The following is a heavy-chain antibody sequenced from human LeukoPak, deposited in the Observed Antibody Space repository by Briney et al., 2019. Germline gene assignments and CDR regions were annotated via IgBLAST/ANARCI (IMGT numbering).Heavy chain of an antibody. CDR2: IYYSGST. D-gene: IGHD6-13*01. Sequence: PSETLSLTCTVSGGSISSYYWSWIRQPPGKGLEWIGYIYYSGSTNYNPSLKSRVTISVDTSKNQFSLKLSSVTAADTAVYYCARVAAAAVSSYRHEVGYFDLWGRGTLVTVSS. CDR1: GGSISSYY. V-gene: IGHV4-59*01. J-gene: IGHJ2*01. CDR3: ARVAAAAVSSYRHEVGYFDL.